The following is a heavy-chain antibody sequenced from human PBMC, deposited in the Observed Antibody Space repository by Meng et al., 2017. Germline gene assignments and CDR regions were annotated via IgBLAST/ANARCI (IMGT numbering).Heavy chain of an antibody. CDR2: ISSSSSYI. Sequence: GESLKIPCAASGFTFSSYSMKWVRQAPGKGLEWVSSISSSSSYIYYAVPVKGRFTISRNNAKNSLYLQMNSLRAEDTAVYYCARDRVVGATPDYFDYWGQGTLVTVSS. V-gene: IGHV3-21*01. D-gene: IGHD1-26*01. CDR3: ARDRVVGATPDYFDY. CDR1: GFTFSSYS. J-gene: IGHJ4*01.